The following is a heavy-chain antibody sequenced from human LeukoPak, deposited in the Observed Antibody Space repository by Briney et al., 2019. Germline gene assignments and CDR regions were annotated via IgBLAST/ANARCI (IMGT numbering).Heavy chain of an antibody. Sequence: GASVKLSCKASGYTFTSYYMHWVRQPPGQGLEWKGIINPSGGSTSYAQKVQGRVTMTRDTSTSTVYMELSSLRSEDTAVYYCARESGVVVVAAIDNAFDIWGQGTMVTVSS. J-gene: IGHJ3*02. D-gene: IGHD2-15*01. V-gene: IGHV1-46*03. CDR3: ARESGVVVVAAIDNAFDI. CDR1: GYTFTSYY. CDR2: INPSGGST.